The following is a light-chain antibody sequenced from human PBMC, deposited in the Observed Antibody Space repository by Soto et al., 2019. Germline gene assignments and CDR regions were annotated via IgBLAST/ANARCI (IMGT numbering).Light chain of an antibody. J-gene: IGKJ5*01. CDR3: QQYNNWPRT. CDR1: QSVSSN. V-gene: IGKV3-15*01. Sequence: EIVMTQSPATLSVSPGERATLSCRASQSVSSNLAWYQQKPGQAPTLLLNGASTRAAGIPARFSGSGSGTEFTLTISSLQSEDFAVYYCQQYNNWPRTFGQGTRLEIK. CDR2: GAS.